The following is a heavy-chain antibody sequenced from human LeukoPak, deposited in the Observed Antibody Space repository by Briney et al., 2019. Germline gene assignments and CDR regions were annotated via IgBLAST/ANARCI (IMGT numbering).Heavy chain of an antibody. CDR2: INPNSGGT. D-gene: IGHD3-16*02. J-gene: IGHJ4*02. Sequence: GSVKVSCKASGYTFTGYYMHWVRQAPGQGLEWMGWINPNSGGTNYAQKFQGRVTMTRDTSISTAYMELSRLRSDDTAVYYCARDYDYVWGSYLAYWGQGTLVTVSS. CDR3: ARDYDYVWGSYLAY. CDR1: GYTFTGYY. V-gene: IGHV1-2*02.